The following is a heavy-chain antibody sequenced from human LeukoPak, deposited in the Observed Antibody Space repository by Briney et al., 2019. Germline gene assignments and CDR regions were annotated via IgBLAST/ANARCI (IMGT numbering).Heavy chain of an antibody. D-gene: IGHD7-27*01. V-gene: IGHV1-69*01. CDR3: ARDTPGDLHALDI. J-gene: IGHJ3*02. CDR1: GGPFSNSA. Sequence: SVKISCKASGGPFSNSAISWVRQAPGQGLQWMGGIIPMFGTANYTQKFQGRVTVTADESTSTSYMELSSLRSDDTAFYYCARDTPGDLHALDIWGQGTMVTVSS. CDR2: IIPMFGTA.